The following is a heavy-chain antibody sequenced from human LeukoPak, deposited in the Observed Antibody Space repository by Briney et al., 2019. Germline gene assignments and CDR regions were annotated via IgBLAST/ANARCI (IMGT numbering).Heavy chain of an antibody. CDR2: IKQDGSEK. Sequence: PGGSLRLSCAASGFTFSSYWMSWVRQAPGKGLEWVANIKQDGSEKYYVDSVKGRFTISRDNAKNSLYLQMNSLRAEDTAVYYCARDFPLYYDILTGTQKFDYWGQGTLVTVSS. V-gene: IGHV3-7*01. CDR1: GFTFSSYW. CDR3: ARDFPLYYDILTGTQKFDY. J-gene: IGHJ4*02. D-gene: IGHD3-9*01.